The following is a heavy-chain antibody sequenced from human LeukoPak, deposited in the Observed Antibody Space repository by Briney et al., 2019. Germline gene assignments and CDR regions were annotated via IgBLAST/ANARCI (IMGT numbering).Heavy chain of an antibody. CDR1: GGSVSGYS. J-gene: IGHJ4*02. V-gene: IGHV4-4*07. Sequence: PSETLSLTCTVSGGSVSGYSWNWIRQPAGKGLEWIGRIYTSGITNYNPSLKSRVTMSVDTSNNQFSLKLTSVTAADTAVYYCARENNDYGGKKAFDYWGQGTLVTVSS. CDR3: ARENNDYGGKKAFDY. D-gene: IGHD4-23*01. CDR2: IYTSGIT.